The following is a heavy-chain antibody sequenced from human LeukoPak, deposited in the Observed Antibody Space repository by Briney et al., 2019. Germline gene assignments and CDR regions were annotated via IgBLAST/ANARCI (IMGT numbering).Heavy chain of an antibody. CDR1: GFTFDDYA. V-gene: IGHV3-9*01. CDR2: ISWNSGSI. CDR3: AKSSGSYAEGSHFDY. D-gene: IGHD1-26*01. J-gene: IGHJ4*02. Sequence: GRSLRLSCAASGFTFDDYAMHWVRQAPGKGLEWVSGISWNSGSIGYADSVKGRFTISRDNAKNSLYLQMNSLRAEDTALYYCAKSSGSYAEGSHFDYWGQGTLVTVSS.